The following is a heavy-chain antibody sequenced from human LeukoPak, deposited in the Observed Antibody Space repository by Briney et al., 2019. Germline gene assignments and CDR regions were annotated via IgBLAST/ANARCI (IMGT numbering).Heavy chain of an antibody. CDR1: GGSITGYY. J-gene: IGHJ4*02. D-gene: IGHD5-24*01. CDR2: IFDIGST. CDR3: ARHPPRTIRGSHFDY. V-gene: IGHV4-59*08. Sequence: PSETLSLTCTVSGGSITGYYWNWIRQPPGKGLEWIGYIFDIGSTNYNPSFKSRVNISVDTSKNQFTLKLTSVTVADTAVYYCARHPPRTIRGSHFDYWGQGTLVTVSS.